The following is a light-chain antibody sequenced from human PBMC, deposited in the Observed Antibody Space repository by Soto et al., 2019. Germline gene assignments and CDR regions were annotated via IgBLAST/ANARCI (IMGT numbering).Light chain of an antibody. V-gene: IGKV3-20*01. J-gene: IGKJ5*01. Sequence: EIVLTQSPGTLSLSPGERATLSCRASQSVSSSYLAWYQQKPGQAPRLLIYGASSRATGIPDRFSGSGSGTDFTLNIRRLEPEDFAVYYCQWYGSAPITFGKRTRLEIK. CDR2: GAS. CDR3: QWYGSAPIT. CDR1: QSVSSSY.